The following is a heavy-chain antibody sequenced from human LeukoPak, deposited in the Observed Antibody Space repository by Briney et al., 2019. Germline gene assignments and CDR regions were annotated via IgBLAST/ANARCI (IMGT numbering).Heavy chain of an antibody. Sequence: SETLSLTCTVSGGSISSYYWSWIRQPAGKGLEWIGRIYTSGSTNYNPSLKSRVTISVDTSKNQFSLKLSSVTAADTAVYYCAREMYYDSSGYRAFDIWGQGTMVTVSS. D-gene: IGHD3-22*01. J-gene: IGHJ3*02. CDR1: GGSISSYY. CDR2: IYTSGST. CDR3: AREMYYDSSGYRAFDI. V-gene: IGHV4-4*07.